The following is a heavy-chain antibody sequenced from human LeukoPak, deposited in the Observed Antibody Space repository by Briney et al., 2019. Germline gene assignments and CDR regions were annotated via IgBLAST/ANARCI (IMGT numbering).Heavy chain of an antibody. CDR1: GATFSSYT. V-gene: IGHV3-23*01. J-gene: IGHJ3*02. CDR3: AKDLDCSSSSCGAFDM. D-gene: IGHD2-2*01. Sequence: GGSLRPSCAASGATFSSYTMSWVRQAPGKGLEWVSGISPSGTNTYRANSVKGRFTISRDNPKNTLYLQMNSLRADDTAIYYCAKDLDCSSSSCGAFDMWGQGTMVTVSS. CDR2: ISPSGTNT.